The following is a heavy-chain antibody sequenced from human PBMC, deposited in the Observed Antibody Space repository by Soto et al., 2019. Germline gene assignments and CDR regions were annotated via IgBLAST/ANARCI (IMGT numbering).Heavy chain of an antibody. V-gene: IGHV4-59*01. CDR1: GGSISSYY. J-gene: IGHJ4*02. Sequence: PSETLSLTCTVSGGSISSYYWSWIRQPPGKGLEWIGYIYYSGSTNYNPSLKSRVTISVDTSKNQFSLKLSSVTAADTAVYYCARNPSYTAMALYYFDYWGQGTLVTVSS. D-gene: IGHD5-18*01. CDR3: ARNPSYTAMALYYFDY. CDR2: IYYSGST.